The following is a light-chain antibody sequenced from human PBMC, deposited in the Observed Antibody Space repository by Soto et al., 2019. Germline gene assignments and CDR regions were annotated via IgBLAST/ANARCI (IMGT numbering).Light chain of an antibody. CDR2: GAS. V-gene: IGKV1-12*01. CDR1: QDVGKW. CDR3: QQANSFPIT. Sequence: DIQMTQSPSSVSASVGDRVTITCRASQDVGKWLAWYQQKPGKAPTLLIHGASSLQSGVPSRYSGSGHGTDFTLTISSLQPEYFATYYYQQANSFPITFGQGTRLEIK. J-gene: IGKJ5*01.